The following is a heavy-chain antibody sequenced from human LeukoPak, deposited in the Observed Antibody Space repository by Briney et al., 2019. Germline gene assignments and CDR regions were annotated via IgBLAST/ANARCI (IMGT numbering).Heavy chain of an antibody. CDR1: GGSISSYY. CDR2: IYYSGST. CDR3: ARVASDYGDYAPDY. J-gene: IGHJ4*02. Sequence: KPSETLSLTCTVSGGSISSYYWSWIRQPPGKGLEWIGYIYYSGSTNYNPSLKSRVTISVDTSKNQFSLKLSSVTAADTAVYYCARVASDYGDYAPDYWGQGTLVTVSS. D-gene: IGHD4-17*01. V-gene: IGHV4-59*01.